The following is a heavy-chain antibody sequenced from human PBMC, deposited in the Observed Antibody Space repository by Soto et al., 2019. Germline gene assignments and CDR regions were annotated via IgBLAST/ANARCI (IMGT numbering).Heavy chain of an antibody. J-gene: IGHJ4*02. Sequence: QVQLQESGPGLVKPSETLSLTCTVSGGSISSYYWSWIRQPAGKGLEWIGRIYTSGSTNYNPSLKSRVTMSVDTSKNQFSLKLSSVTAADTAVYYCARGLLPLNTHYFDYWGQGTLVTVSS. CDR2: IYTSGST. CDR1: GGSISSYY. CDR3: ARGLLPLNTHYFDY. V-gene: IGHV4-4*07.